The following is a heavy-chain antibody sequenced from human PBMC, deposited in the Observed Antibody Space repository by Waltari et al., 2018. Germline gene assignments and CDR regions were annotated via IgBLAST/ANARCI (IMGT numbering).Heavy chain of an antibody. CDR2: ISAIVGTA. V-gene: IGHV1-69*08. CDR1: GGTLSSYA. D-gene: IGHD2-2*01. CDR3: AILGYWSSTSCSFDY. Sequence: QVQLVQSGAEVKKPGSSVKVSCKASGGTLSSYAISWVRQATGQGLEWMGRISAIVGTATNSQKCQGRGTSTADKSTSTAYMELSSRRSEVTAVYYGAILGYWSSTSCSFDYWGKGTLVTVSS. J-gene: IGHJ4*02.